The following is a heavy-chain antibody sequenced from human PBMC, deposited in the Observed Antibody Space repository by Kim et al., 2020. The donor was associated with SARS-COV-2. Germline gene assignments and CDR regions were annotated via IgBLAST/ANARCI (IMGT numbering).Heavy chain of an antibody. Sequence: GGSLRLSCAASGFTFSSYSMNWVRQAPGKGLEWVSYISSSSSTIYYADSVKGRFTISRDNVKNSLYLQMNSLRDEDTAVYYCARDPSQYYGSGSYYLYYYYGMDVWGQGTTVTVSS. V-gene: IGHV3-48*02. CDR3: ARDPSQYYGSGSYYLYYYYGMDV. CDR1: GFTFSSYS. D-gene: IGHD3-10*01. J-gene: IGHJ6*02. CDR2: ISSSSSTI.